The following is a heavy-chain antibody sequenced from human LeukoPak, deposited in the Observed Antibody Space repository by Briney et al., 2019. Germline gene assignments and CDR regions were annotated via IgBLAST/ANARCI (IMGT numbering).Heavy chain of an antibody. D-gene: IGHD3-22*01. CDR3: ARGHHYYDSSGYYYEGLDY. J-gene: IGHJ4*02. CDR1: GDSVSTNSAA. Sequence: SQTLSLTCAISGDSVSTNSAAWNWIRQSPSRGLECLGRTYFRSEWYYDYAVSVKSRITIKPDTSKNQFSLHMHSLTPDDTAVYFCARGHHYYDSSGYYYEGLDYWGQGTPVAVPS. V-gene: IGHV6-1*01. CDR2: TYFRSEWYY.